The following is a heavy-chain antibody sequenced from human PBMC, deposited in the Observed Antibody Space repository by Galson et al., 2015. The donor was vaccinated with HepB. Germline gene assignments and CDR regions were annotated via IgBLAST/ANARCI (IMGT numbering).Heavy chain of an antibody. Sequence: SVKVSCKASGYTFTSYGVSWVRQAPGQGLEWMGWISVHSGNTNYAQKFQDRVTMTTDTSTSTAYMELRSLRSDDTALYYCARALAAPWVGIRREFDIWGQGTIVTVSS. CDR2: ISVHSGNT. CDR3: ARALAAPWVGIRREFDI. V-gene: IGHV1-18*04. CDR1: GYTFTSYG. J-gene: IGHJ3*02. D-gene: IGHD1-26*01.